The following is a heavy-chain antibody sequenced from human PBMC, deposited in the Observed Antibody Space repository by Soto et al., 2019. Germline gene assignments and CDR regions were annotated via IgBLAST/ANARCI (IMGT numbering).Heavy chain of an antibody. D-gene: IGHD1-26*01. CDR2: IIPIFGTA. J-gene: IGHJ1*01. CDR3: ARERIVGATRGHRRRYEYFQH. CDR1: AGTFSSYA. V-gene: IGHV1-69*12. Sequence: QVQLVQSGAEVKKPGSSVKVSCKASAGTFSSYAISWVRQAPGQGLEWMGGIIPIFGTANYAQKFQGRVTITADESTSTAYMELSSLRSEDTAVYYCARERIVGATRGHRRRYEYFQHWGQGTLVTVSS.